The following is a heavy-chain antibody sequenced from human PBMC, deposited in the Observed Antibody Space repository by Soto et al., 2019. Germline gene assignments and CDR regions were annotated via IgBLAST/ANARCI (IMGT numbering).Heavy chain of an antibody. CDR2: IYYSGST. Sequence: SETLSLTCTVSGGSVSSGSYYWSWIRQPPGKGLEWIGYIYYSGSTNYNPSLKSRVTISVDTSKNQFSLKLSSVTAADTAVYYCASWDIVLVPAALGDYYYYGMDVWGQGTTVTVSS. CDR1: GGSVSSGSYY. D-gene: IGHD2-2*01. CDR3: ASWDIVLVPAALGDYYYYGMDV. J-gene: IGHJ6*02. V-gene: IGHV4-61*01.